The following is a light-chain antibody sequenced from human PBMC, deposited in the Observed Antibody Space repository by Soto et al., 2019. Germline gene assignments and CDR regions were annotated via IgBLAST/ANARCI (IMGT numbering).Light chain of an antibody. CDR1: SSDGGGYNY. V-gene: IGLV2-14*01. CDR3: SSYTSSSTPYV. J-gene: IGLJ1*01. Sequence: LTQPGSGNGSPGQSIPITKNRTSSDGGGYNYVSWYQQHPVKAPKLTTYDVTNRPSAVSDRFSGSKSGNTASLTISGLQAEDEAAYYCSSYTSSSTPYVCGTGTKVTVL. CDR2: DVT.